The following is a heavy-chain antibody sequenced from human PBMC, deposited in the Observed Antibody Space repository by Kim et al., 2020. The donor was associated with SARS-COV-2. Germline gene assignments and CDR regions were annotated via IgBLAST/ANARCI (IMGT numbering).Heavy chain of an antibody. J-gene: IGHJ6*02. Sequence: PSFRGHVTISADKSISTAYLQWSSLKASDTAMYYCARQDIVATIIDYGMDVWGQGTTVTVSS. D-gene: IGHD5-12*01. V-gene: IGHV5-10-1*01. CDR3: ARQDIVATIIDYGMDV.